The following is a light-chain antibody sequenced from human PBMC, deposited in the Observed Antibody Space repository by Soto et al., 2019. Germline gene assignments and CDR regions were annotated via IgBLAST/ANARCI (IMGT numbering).Light chain of an antibody. V-gene: IGKV1-39*01. J-gene: IGKJ2*01. CDR1: QSINSY. Sequence: DIQMTQSPPSLSASVGDRVTITCRASQSINSYLNWYQQKPGKAPDLLIYVASSLQSGVPSRFSGSGSGTDFTLTISSLQPEDSATYYCQQSYSVPYPFGQETKMEIK. CDR2: VAS. CDR3: QQSYSVPYP.